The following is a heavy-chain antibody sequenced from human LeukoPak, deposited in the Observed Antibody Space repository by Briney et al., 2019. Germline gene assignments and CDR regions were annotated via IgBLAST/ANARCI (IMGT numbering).Heavy chain of an antibody. CDR3: ARYSSGWYFDL. D-gene: IGHD6-19*01. V-gene: IGHV1-2*02. J-gene: IGHJ2*01. CDR1: GYTFTGYY. CDR2: SNPNSGGK. Sequence: ASVKVSCKTSGYTFTGYYMHWVRQAPGHGLEWRGRSNPNSGGKNDAQKCQGRVTMTKDTSISTAYMELTRLRSDDTAGYYCARYSSGWYFDLWGRGTLVTVSS.